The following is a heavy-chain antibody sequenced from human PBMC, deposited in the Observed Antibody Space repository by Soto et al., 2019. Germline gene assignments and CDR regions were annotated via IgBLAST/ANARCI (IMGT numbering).Heavy chain of an antibody. D-gene: IGHD2-2*01. J-gene: IGHJ6*02. CDR2: INPSGGST. V-gene: IGHV1-46*01. Sequence: ASVKVSCKASGYTFTSYYMHWVRQAPGQGLEWMGIINPSGGSTIYAQKFQGRVTMTEDTSTDTAYMELSSLRSEDTAVYYCATDRMAAMGYYYYGMDVWGQGTTVTVSS. CDR3: ATDRMAAMGYYYYGMDV. CDR1: GYTFTSYY.